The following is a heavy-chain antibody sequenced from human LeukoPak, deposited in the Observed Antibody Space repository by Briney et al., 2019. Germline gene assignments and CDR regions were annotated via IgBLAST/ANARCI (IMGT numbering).Heavy chain of an antibody. CDR2: ISSSGSTI. CDR3: ARDTFSSVTAKETRPPGY. CDR1: GFTFSSYA. Sequence: GGSLRLSCAASGFTFSSYAMSWVRQAPGKGLEWVSYISSSGSTIYYADSVKGRFTISRDNAKNSLYLQMNSLRAEDTAVYYCARDTFSSVTAKETRPPGYWGQGTLVTVSS. D-gene: IGHD3-16*01. V-gene: IGHV3-48*04. J-gene: IGHJ4*02.